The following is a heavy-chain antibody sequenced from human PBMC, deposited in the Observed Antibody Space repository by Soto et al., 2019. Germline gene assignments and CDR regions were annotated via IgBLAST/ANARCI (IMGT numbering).Heavy chain of an antibody. V-gene: IGHV4-59*01. CDR2: IYYSGST. J-gene: IGHJ3*02. Sequence: SETLSLTCTVSGGSISSYYWSWIRQPPGKGLEWIGYIYYSGSTNYNPSLKSRVTISVDTSKNQFSLKLSSVTAADTAVYYCARNAVTTFGAFDIWGQGTMVTVSS. D-gene: IGHD3-16*01. CDR3: ARNAVTTFGAFDI. CDR1: GGSISSYY.